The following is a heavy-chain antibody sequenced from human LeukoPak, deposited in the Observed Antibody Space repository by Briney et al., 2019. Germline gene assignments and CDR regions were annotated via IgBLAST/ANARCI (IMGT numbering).Heavy chain of an antibody. CDR1: GYSFTGYF. CDR2: ISPNSGGT. Sequence: ASVKVSCTASGYSFTGYFIHWVRQAPGQGLEWMGWISPNSGGTKYAEKFQGRVTMTRDTSITTAYVELSRLTSDDTAIYCCGRSRSRSDSSSCFDLWGQGTLVTVSS. V-gene: IGHV1-2*02. D-gene: IGHD6-13*01. CDR3: GRSRSRSDSSSCFDL. J-gene: IGHJ4*02.